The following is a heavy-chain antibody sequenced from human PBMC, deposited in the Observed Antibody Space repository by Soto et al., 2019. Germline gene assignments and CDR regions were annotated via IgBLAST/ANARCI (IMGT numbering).Heavy chain of an antibody. J-gene: IGHJ5*02. D-gene: IGHD1-26*01. CDR3: AKNQGVELVPLATVDWFDP. Sequence: PEGSLRRSCAASGFIFENFGMSWVRQAPGKGLEWISSISGSGFKKYYADSVKGRFTISRDNSKSTVYLELNNLSAEDTAVYHCAKNQGVELVPLATVDWFDPWGQGSVVTVSS. V-gene: IGHV3-23*01. CDR2: ISGSGFKK. CDR1: GFIFENFG.